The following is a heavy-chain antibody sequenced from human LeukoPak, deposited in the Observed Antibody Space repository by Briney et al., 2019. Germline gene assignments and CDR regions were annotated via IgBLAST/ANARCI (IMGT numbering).Heavy chain of an antibody. CDR2: ISYTGHT. D-gene: IGHD2-2*02. J-gene: IGHJ6*02. Sequence: TSETLSLTCTVSGGSISSGGYYWSWIRQHPGKRLEWMGCISYTGHTYYNPSLRSRLTISVDTFKNHFSLKLTSVTAADTAVYYCATAPILRGEGGEHYKYGMDVWGQGTTVIVSS. CDR3: ATAPILRGEGGEHYKYGMDV. CDR1: GGSISSGGYY. V-gene: IGHV4-31*03.